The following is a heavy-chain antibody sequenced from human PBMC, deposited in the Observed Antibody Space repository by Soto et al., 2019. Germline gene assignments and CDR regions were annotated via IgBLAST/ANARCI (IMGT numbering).Heavy chain of an antibody. V-gene: IGHV3-23*01. CDR2: ISGSGGST. CDR3: AKVSRRFLEWLSPAYFDY. Sequence: EVQLLESGGGLVQPGGSLRLSCAASGFTFSSYAMSWVRQAPGKGLEWVSAISGSGGSTYYADSVKGRFTISRDNSKNTLYLQMNSLRTEDTAVYYCAKVSRRFLEWLSPAYFDYWGQGTLVTVSS. D-gene: IGHD3-3*01. CDR1: GFTFSSYA. J-gene: IGHJ4*02.